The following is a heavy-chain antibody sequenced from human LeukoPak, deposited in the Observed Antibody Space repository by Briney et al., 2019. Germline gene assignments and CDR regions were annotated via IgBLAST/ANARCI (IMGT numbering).Heavy chain of an antibody. Sequence: PSETLSLTCTVSGGSISSSGFYWSWIRQHPGKGLEWIGFISYSGTTYYNPSLKSRVTISADTSKSQFSLKLRSVSAADTAVYYCAREDLGPGANQIDFWGQGTPVTVSS. CDR3: AREDLGPGANQIDF. CDR1: GGSISSSGFY. D-gene: IGHD4/OR15-4a*01. CDR2: ISYSGTT. J-gene: IGHJ4*02. V-gene: IGHV4-31*03.